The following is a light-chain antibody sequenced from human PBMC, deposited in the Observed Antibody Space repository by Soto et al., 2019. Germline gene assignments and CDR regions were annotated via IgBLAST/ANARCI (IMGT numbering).Light chain of an antibody. CDR3: QQYNSYSPRWT. V-gene: IGKV1-5*03. CDR2: KAS. J-gene: IGKJ1*01. CDR1: QSISSW. Sequence: DIQMTQSPSTLSASVGDRVTITCRASQSISSWLAWYQQKPGKAPKLLIYKASSLESGVPSRFSGSGSGTEFTLPISSLQPDDFATYYCQQYNSYSPRWTSGQGTKVNIK.